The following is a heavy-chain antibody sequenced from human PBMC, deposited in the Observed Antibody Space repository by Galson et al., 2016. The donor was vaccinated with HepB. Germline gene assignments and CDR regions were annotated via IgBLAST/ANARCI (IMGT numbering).Heavy chain of an antibody. D-gene: IGHD1-26*01. Sequence: SLRLSCAASGFTFSDWDFHWVRQAPGKGLEWVSYISSYSSTTHYADSVKGRFTISRDNAKNSLYLQMNSLRDEDTAVYYCARGERGSYNSGYFDYWGQGNLVTVSS. CDR2: ISSYSSTT. V-gene: IGHV3-48*02. J-gene: IGHJ4*02. CDR1: GFTFSDWD. CDR3: ARGERGSYNSGYFDY.